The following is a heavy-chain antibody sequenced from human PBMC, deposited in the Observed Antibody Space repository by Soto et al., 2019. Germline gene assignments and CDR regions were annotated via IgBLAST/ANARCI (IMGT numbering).Heavy chain of an antibody. Sequence: QVQLVQSGAEVKKPGSSVKVSCKASGGTFSSYAISWVRQAPGQGLEWMGGIIPIFGTANYAQKFQGRVTITADESTSTAYMELSSLRSEDTAVYYCARTGEELRYFGCALSYWGQGTLVTVSS. J-gene: IGHJ4*02. CDR1: GGTFSSYA. CDR2: IIPIFGTA. D-gene: IGHD3-9*01. CDR3: ARTGEELRYFGCALSY. V-gene: IGHV1-69*12.